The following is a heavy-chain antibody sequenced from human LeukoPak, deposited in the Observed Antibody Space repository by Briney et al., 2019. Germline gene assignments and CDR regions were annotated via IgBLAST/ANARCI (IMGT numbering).Heavy chain of an antibody. Sequence: GGSLRLSCVASEFTFSAYGMSWVRQAPGTGLEWVSSISGSGSSIHYKESVRGRFTISRDNSGNSIYLQMNSLRAEDTAVYYCARGFHLSVAGTRYYYGMDVWGQGTTVTVSS. V-gene: IGHV3-21*01. CDR2: ISGSGSSI. D-gene: IGHD6-19*01. CDR3: ARGFHLSVAGTRYYYGMDV. J-gene: IGHJ6*02. CDR1: EFTFSAYG.